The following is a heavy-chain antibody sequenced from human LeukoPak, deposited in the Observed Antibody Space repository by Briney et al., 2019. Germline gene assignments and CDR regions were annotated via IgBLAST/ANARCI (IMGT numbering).Heavy chain of an antibody. CDR1: GFTFSSYS. V-gene: IGHV3-21*01. D-gene: IGHD6-13*01. CDR3: ARVGMAAAKLGWFDP. J-gene: IGHJ5*02. Sequence: GGSLRLSCAASGFTFSSYSMNWVRQAPGKGLEWVSSISSSSSYIYYADSVKGRFTISRDNAKNSLYLQMNSLRAEDTAVYYCARVGMAAAKLGWFDPWGQGTLVTVFS. CDR2: ISSSSSYI.